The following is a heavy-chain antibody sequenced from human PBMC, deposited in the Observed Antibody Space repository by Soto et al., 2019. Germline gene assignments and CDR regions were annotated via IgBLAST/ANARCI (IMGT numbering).Heavy chain of an antibody. J-gene: IGHJ4*02. D-gene: IGHD1-26*01. CDR2: ISSSSSFI. CDR3: AGSSDDGRDN. Sequence: EVQLVESGGGLVKPGGALRLSCADTGFSLSDYSMNWIRQAPGKGLEWVASISSSSSFIHYAESMKDRFTISRDNAKKSLYLQMNSLSAEATAVYYCAGSSDDGRDNWGQGPLVTVSS. V-gene: IGHV3-21*01. CDR1: GFSLSDYS.